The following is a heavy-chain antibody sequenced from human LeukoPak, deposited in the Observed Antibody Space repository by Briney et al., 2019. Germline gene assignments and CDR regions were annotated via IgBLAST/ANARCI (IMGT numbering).Heavy chain of an antibody. J-gene: IGHJ5*02. V-gene: IGHV1-2*02. CDR3: ARPSLPDLYYYGSASYHDVWFDP. CDR1: GGTFSSYA. Sequence: ASVKVSCKASGGTFSSYAISWVRQAPGQGLEWMGWSNPNSGGTNYAHKFQGRVTMIRDTSISTAYMELSRLRSDDTAVYYRARPSLPDLYYYGSASYHDVWFDPWGQGTLVTVSS. CDR2: SNPNSGGT. D-gene: IGHD3-10*01.